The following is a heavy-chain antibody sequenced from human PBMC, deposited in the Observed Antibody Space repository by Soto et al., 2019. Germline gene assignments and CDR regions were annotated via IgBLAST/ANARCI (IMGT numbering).Heavy chain of an antibody. CDR3: AREVSYSASSGSYDEGSWDI. D-gene: IGHD3-22*01. CDR2: VSHSGNI. J-gene: IGHJ4*02. V-gene: IGHV4-34*02. Sequence: QVQLQQWGAGLLKPSETLSLTCVVNGGSFSGYYWNWIRQPPGKGLEWVGQVSHSGNINYNPSLKSRVTMSVDKSKSQFSLNVTSVNAADTAAYSCAREVSYSASSGSYDEGSWDIWGRGTLVTVSS. CDR1: GGSFSGYY.